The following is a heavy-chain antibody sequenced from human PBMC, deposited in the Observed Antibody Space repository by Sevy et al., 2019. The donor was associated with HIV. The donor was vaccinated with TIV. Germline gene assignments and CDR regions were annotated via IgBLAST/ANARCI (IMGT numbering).Heavy chain of an antibody. CDR2: ISSSSSYI. J-gene: IGHJ4*02. D-gene: IGHD3-10*01. CDR1: GFTFSDYY. V-gene: IGHV3-11*06. CDR3: ARDELPYYYGSSY. Sequence: GGSLRLSCAASGFTFSDYYMSWIRQAPGKGLEWVSSISSSSSYIYYADSVKGRFTISRDNAKNSLYLQMNSLRAEDTAVYYCARDELPYYYGSSYWGQGTLVTVSS.